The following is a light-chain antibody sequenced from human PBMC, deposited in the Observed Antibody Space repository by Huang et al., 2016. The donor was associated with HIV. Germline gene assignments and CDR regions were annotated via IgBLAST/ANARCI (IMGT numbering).Light chain of an antibody. CDR3: QQRSSGVT. CDR2: DTS. CDR1: PSVGNY. Sequence: IVLTQSPATLSWYPGERVTLSCRASPSVGNYIAWYQQHPGQSPRLLIYDTSNRATGTPVSFSGSGSGTDFALTISNLESEDFAVYYCQQRSSGVTFGGGTKVQVK. J-gene: IGKJ4*01. V-gene: IGKV3-11*01.